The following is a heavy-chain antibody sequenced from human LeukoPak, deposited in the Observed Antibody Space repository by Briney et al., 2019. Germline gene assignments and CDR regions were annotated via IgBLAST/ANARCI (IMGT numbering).Heavy chain of an antibody. CDR2: INHSGST. CDR1: GGSFSGYY. Sequence: SETLSLTCAVYGGSFSGYYWSWIRQPPGKGLEWIGEINHSGSTNYNPSLKSRVTISVDTSKNQFSLQLNSVTPEDTAVYYCARVEHYYDSSGNAFDIWGQGTMVTVSS. V-gene: IGHV4-34*01. J-gene: IGHJ3*02. CDR3: ARVEHYYDSSGNAFDI. D-gene: IGHD3-22*01.